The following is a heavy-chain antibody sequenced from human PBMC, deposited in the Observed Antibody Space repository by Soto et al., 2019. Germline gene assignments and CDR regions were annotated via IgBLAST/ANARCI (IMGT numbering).Heavy chain of an antibody. J-gene: IGHJ1*01. D-gene: IGHD6-13*01. CDR1: GFTFSSYA. Sequence: GGSLRLSCAASGFTFSSYAMSWVRQAPGKGLEWVSAISGSGGSTYYADSVKGRFTISRDNSKNTLYLQMNSLRAEDTAVYYCAKIKGRSLASNEYFQHWGQGTRVTVSS. V-gene: IGHV3-23*01. CDR2: ISGSGGST. CDR3: AKIKGRSLASNEYFQH.